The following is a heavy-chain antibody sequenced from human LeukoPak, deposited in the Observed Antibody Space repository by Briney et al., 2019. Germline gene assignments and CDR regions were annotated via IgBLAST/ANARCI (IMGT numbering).Heavy chain of an antibody. D-gene: IGHD6-13*01. Sequence: GGSLRLSCAASGFTFRSYAMSWVRQAPGQGLEWFSSICGGGGGTYYANSVKGRFTISRDNYKSTLYLQMNGLRAEDTAVYYCAKISTPIPAAGAMDNWGQGTLVTVSS. CDR2: ICGGGGGT. V-gene: IGHV3-23*01. J-gene: IGHJ4*02. CDR3: AKISTPIPAAGAMDN. CDR1: GFTFRSYA.